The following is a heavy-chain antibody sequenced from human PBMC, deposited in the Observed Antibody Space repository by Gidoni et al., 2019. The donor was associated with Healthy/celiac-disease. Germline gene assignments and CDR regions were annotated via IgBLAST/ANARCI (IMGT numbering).Heavy chain of an antibody. Sequence: QVQLQQWGAGLLKPSETLSLTCAVYGGSFSGYYWSWIRQPPGKGLEWIGEINHSGSTNYNPSLKSRVTISVDTSKNQFSLKLSSVTAADTAVYYCARGELWSGYFWFDPWGQGTLVTVSS. CDR3: ARGELWSGYFWFDP. J-gene: IGHJ5*02. CDR1: GGSFSGYY. D-gene: IGHD3-3*01. V-gene: IGHV4-34*01. CDR2: INHSGST.